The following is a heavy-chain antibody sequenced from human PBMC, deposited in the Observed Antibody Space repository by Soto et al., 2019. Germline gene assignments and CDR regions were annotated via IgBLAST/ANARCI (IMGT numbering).Heavy chain of an antibody. Sequence: GGSLRLSCAASGFTFSSYAMHWVRQAPGKGLEWVAVISYDGSNKYYADSVKGRFTISRDNSKNTLYLQMNSLRAEDTAVYYCARDISTSHYHDYWGQGTLVTVSS. CDR1: GFTFSSYA. J-gene: IGHJ4*02. D-gene: IGHD2-2*01. CDR2: ISYDGSNK. V-gene: IGHV3-30-3*01. CDR3: ARDISTSHYHDY.